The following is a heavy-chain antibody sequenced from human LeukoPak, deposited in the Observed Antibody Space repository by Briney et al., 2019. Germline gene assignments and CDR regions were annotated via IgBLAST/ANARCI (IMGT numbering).Heavy chain of an antibody. CDR3: ARRRSSSSWQFPFGY. CDR2: IDPSDSYT. V-gene: IGHV5-10-1*01. Sequence: GESLRISGKRSGYTFTTYWISWVRQMPGKGLEWMGRIDPSDSYTNYSPSFQGHVTISADKSISPASLQWSSLKASDTAMYYCARRRSSSSWQFPFGYWGQGTLVTVSS. D-gene: IGHD6-13*01. J-gene: IGHJ4*02. CDR1: GYTFTTYW.